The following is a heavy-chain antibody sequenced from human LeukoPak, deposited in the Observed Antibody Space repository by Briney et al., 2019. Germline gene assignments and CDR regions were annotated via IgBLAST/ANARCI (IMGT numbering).Heavy chain of an antibody. Sequence: GASVKVSCKASGYTFIGYYMHWVRQAPGQGLEWMGYINPSNGDTHYAQNFQGRVTLTRDTSISTAFTEMSGLGSDDTAVYYCARLTGTTRSWGQGTLVTVSS. D-gene: IGHD1-7*01. V-gene: IGHV1-2*02. J-gene: IGHJ5*02. CDR1: GYTFIGYY. CDR2: INPSNGDT. CDR3: ARLTGTTRS.